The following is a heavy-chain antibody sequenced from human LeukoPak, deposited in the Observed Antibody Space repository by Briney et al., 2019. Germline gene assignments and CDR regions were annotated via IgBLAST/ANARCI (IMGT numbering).Heavy chain of an antibody. J-gene: IGHJ4*02. Sequence: SEILSLTCTVSGGSINNYWSWIRQPPGKGLELIGYIYHSGSTNYNPSLKSRVTMSVDTSKNQFSLKVNSVTAADTAVYYCARRTGYYDGFDYWGQGTLVTVSS. V-gene: IGHV4-59*01. CDR2: IYHSGST. CDR3: ARRTGYYDGFDY. D-gene: IGHD3/OR15-3a*01. CDR1: GGSINNY.